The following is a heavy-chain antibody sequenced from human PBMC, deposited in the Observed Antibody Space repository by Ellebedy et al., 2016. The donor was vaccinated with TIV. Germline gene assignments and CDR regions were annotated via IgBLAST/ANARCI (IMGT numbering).Heavy chain of an antibody. CDR2: ISGSGGST. CDR3: AKDPFYDSSGYSYYYFDY. J-gene: IGHJ4*02. CDR1: GGSISSYY. Sequence: ETLSLXXTVSGGSISSYYWSWVRQAPGKGLEWVSAISGSGGSTYYADSVKGRFTISRDNSKNTLYLQMNSLRAEDTAVYYCAKDPFYDSSGYSYYYFDYWGQGTLVTVSS. V-gene: IGHV3-23*01. D-gene: IGHD3-22*01.